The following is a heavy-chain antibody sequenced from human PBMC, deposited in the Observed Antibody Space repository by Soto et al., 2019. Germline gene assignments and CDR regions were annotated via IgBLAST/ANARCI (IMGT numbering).Heavy chain of an antibody. V-gene: IGHV3-72*01. CDR2: TRNKANNYIT. D-gene: IGHD1-26*01. Sequence: EVQLVESGGGLVQPGGSLRLSCAASGFTLSDHYMDWVRQAPGKVLEWLGRTRNKANNYITEYATSVKGRFTISRDDSKNSVYLQLHSLKSEDTAVYYCGRWTSGSPDCWGQGTLGTVSS. CDR1: GFTLSDHY. J-gene: IGHJ4*02. CDR3: GRWTSGSPDC.